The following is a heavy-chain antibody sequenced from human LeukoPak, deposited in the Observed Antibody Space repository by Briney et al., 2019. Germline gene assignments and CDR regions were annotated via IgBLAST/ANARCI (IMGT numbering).Heavy chain of an antibody. V-gene: IGHV3-21*01. CDR2: ISSSSNYI. CDR3: ARAEVLWFGELDWFDP. CDR1: GFTFSSYS. J-gene: IGHJ5*02. D-gene: IGHD3-10*01. Sequence: GGSLRLSCAASGFTFSSYSMNWVRQAPGKGLEWVSSISSSSNYIYYADSVKGRFTISRDNAKNSLYLQMNSLRAEDTAVYYCARAEVLWFGELDWFDPWGQGTLVTVSS.